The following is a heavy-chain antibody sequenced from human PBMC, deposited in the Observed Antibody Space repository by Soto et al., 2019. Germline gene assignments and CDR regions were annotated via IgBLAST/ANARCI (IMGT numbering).Heavy chain of an antibody. CDR3: ARDQGVVVTADNWFDP. CDR1: GGSITDYS. Sequence: SETLSLTCTVSGGSITDYSWVWIRQPAGKGLEWIGRIFSSGSTNYNPSLKGRITMSLDTSKDQFSLKLNSATATDTAVYFCARDQGVVVTADNWFDPWGQGILVTVSS. V-gene: IGHV4-4*07. J-gene: IGHJ5*02. CDR2: IFSSGST. D-gene: IGHD2-21*02.